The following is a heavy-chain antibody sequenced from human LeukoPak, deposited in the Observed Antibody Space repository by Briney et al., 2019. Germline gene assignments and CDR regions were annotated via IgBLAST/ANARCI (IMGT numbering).Heavy chain of an antibody. J-gene: IGHJ4*02. CDR1: GGSISSSSYY. D-gene: IGHD3-22*01. CDR2: MYYSGNT. Sequence: PSETLSLTCTVSGGSISSSSYYWGWIRQPPGKGLEWIGSMYYSGNTYYNPSLKSRVTISVDTSKNQFSLKLNSVTAADTAVYHCARVMDYYDRDGYPPPAAADYWGQGTLVTVSS. CDR3: ARVMDYYDRDGYPPPAAADY. V-gene: IGHV4-39*07.